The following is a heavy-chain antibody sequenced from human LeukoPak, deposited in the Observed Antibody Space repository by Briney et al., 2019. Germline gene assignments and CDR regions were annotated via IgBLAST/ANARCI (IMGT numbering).Heavy chain of an antibody. V-gene: IGHV4-39*07. CDR1: GGSISSSSYY. Sequence: SETLSLTCTVSGGSISSSSYYWGWIRQPPGKGLEWIGSIYYSGSTYYNPSLKSRVTISVDTSKNQFSLKLSSVTAADTAAYYCVGTVTNGNGSNSFIWGQGTMVTVPS. J-gene: IGHJ3*02. CDR2: IYYSGST. CDR3: VGTVTNGNGSNSFI. D-gene: IGHD4-17*01.